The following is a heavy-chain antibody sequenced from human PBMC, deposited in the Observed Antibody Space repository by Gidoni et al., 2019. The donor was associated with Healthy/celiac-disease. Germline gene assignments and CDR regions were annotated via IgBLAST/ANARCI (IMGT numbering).Heavy chain of an antibody. D-gene: IGHD1-26*01. CDR3: AKINRGWELPSAYYFDY. CDR1: GFTFSSYA. J-gene: IGHJ4*02. CDR2: ISGSGGST. Sequence: EVQLLESGGGLVQPGGSLRLSCAASGFTFSSYAMSWVRQAPGKGLEWVSAISGSGGSTYYADSVKGRFTISRDNSKNTLYLQMNSLRAEDTAVYYCAKINRGWELPSAYYFDYWGQGTLVTVSS. V-gene: IGHV3-23*01.